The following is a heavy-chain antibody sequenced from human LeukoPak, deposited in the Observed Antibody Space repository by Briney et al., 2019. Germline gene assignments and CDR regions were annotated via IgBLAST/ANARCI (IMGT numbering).Heavy chain of an antibody. V-gene: IGHV3-74*01. CDR1: GFAFSSNW. J-gene: IGHJ4*02. D-gene: IGHD7-27*01. CDR2: INSGGGGT. CDR3: ATSLGPLTEY. Sequence: GGSLRLSCAASGFAFSSNWMHWVRRTPGKGLVWVSRINSGGGGTSYADSVEGRFTISRDNAKNTLYLQMNSLRAEDTAVYYCATSLGPLTEYWGQGTLVTVSS.